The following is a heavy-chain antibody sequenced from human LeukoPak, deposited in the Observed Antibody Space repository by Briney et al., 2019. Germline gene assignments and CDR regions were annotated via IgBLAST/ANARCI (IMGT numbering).Heavy chain of an antibody. J-gene: IGHJ3*02. CDR1: GYTFSDQY. CDR3: ASYSTSSGDAFDI. CDR2: INPNSGDT. V-gene: IGHV1-2*02. D-gene: IGHD6-6*01. Sequence: ASVKVSCKASGYTFSDQYTHWVRQSPGQGLEWMGWINPNSGDTDYAQKFQGRVTMTRDTSISTAYIELTSLRSDDTAVYYCASYSTSSGDAFDIWGQGTLVTVSS.